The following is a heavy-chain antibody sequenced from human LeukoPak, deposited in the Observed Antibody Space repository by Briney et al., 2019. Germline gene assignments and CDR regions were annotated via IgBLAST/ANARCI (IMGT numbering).Heavy chain of an antibody. D-gene: IGHD4-23*01. CDR2: IYDSGST. V-gene: IGHV4-39*07. J-gene: IGHJ4*02. CDR3: ARGDYGGNLLSDY. Sequence: IPSETLSLTCTVSGGSIRSSYYYWGWIRQPPGKGLEWIGSIYDSGSTYYNPSLKSRVTISVDTSKNQFSLKLSSVTAADTAVYYCARGDYGGNLLSDYWGQGTLVTVSS. CDR1: GGSIRSSYYY.